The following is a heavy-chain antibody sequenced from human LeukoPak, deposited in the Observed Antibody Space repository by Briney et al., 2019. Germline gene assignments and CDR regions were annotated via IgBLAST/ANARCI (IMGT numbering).Heavy chain of an antibody. V-gene: IGHV3-23*01. CDR1: GFTFSNNV. CDR3: AKIKNYYDRSGDHFDY. CDR2: ISNSGGST. D-gene: IGHD3-22*01. J-gene: IGHJ4*02. Sequence: GGSLRLSCTASGFTFSNNVMSWVRQAPGKGLERVSIISNSGGSTYYADSVKGRFTISRDDSKKTLYLQMNSLRAEDTAVYFCAKIKNYYDRSGDHFDYWGQGNLVTVSS.